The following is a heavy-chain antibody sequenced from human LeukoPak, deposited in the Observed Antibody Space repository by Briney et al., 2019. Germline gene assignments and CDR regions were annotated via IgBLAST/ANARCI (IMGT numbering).Heavy chain of an antibody. J-gene: IGHJ5*01. CDR1: GFTFSNYA. V-gene: IGHV3-23*01. Sequence: GGSLRLSCAASGFTFSNYAMSWVRQAPGKGLEWVSSLSDNGGSPYYAAPVKGRFTISRDNPKNTLYLHMNSLRVEDTAVYYCAKDPETYSSRWFDSWGQGTLVTVSS. CDR3: AKDPETYSSRWFDS. D-gene: IGHD2-21*01. CDR2: LSDNGGSP.